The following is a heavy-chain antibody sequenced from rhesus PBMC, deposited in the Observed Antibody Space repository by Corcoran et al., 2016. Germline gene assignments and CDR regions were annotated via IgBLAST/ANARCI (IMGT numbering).Heavy chain of an antibody. V-gene: IGHV4S10*01. J-gene: IGHJ4*01. D-gene: IGHD4-29*01. CDR3: ARDRTRGGSSWVSFDY. CDR1: GGSISDSSR. CDR2: IYGRSTST. Sequence: QVQLQESGPGVVKPSETLSLTCAVAGGSISDSSRWSWIRQPPGKGLEWSGYIYGRSTSTNYNPSLKSRVTISKDTSKNQFSLKLSSVTAADTAVYYCARDRTRGGSSWVSFDYWGQGVLVTVSS.